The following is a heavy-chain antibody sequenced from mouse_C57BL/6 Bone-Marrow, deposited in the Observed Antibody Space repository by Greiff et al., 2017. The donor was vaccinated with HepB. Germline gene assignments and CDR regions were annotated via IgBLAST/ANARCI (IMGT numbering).Heavy chain of an antibody. D-gene: IGHD1-1*01. Sequence: VQLQQSGPGLVAPSQSLSITCTVSGFSLTSYCVDWVRQSPGKGLEWLGVIWGVGSTNYNSALKSRLSISKDNSKSQVFLKMNSLQTDDTAMYYCATFYYYGSSYGFAYWGQGTLVTVSA. CDR2: IWGVGST. CDR3: ATFYYYGSSYGFAY. V-gene: IGHV2-6*01. J-gene: IGHJ3*01. CDR1: GFSLTSYC.